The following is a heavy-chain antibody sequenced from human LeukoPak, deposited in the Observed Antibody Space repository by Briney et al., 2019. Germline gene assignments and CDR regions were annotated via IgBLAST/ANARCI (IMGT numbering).Heavy chain of an antibody. CDR1: GYTFTGYY. D-gene: IGHD3-22*01. V-gene: IGHV1-2*06. J-gene: IGHJ4*02. Sequence: ASVKVSCKASGYTFTGYYMHWVRQAPGQGLEWMGRINPNSGGTNYAQKFQGRVTMTRDTSISTAYMELSRLRSDDTAVYYCARGATYYYDSSGYPSGFDYWGQGTLVTVSS. CDR2: INPNSGGT. CDR3: ARGATYYYDSSGYPSGFDY.